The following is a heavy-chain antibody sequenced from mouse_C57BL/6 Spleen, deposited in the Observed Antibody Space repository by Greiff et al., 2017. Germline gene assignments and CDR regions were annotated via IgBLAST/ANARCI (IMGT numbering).Heavy chain of an antibody. CDR2: IDPETGGT. J-gene: IGHJ2*01. D-gene: IGHD1-1*01. CDR1: GYTFTDYE. Sequence: VQLQQSGAELVRPGASVTLSCKASGYTFTDYEMHWVKQTPVHGLEWIGAIDPETGGTAYNQKFKGKAILTADKSSSTAYMELRSLTSEDSDVYYCTRWGFLITTVVAYYFDYWGQGTTLTVSS. CDR3: TRWGFLITTVVAYYFDY. V-gene: IGHV1-15*01.